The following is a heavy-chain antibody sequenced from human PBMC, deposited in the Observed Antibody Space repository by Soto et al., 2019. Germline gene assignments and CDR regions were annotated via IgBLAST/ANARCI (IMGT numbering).Heavy chain of an antibody. Sequence: EVQLVESGGGLVKPGGSLRLSCAASGFNFSNGWMSWVRQAPGKGLEWVGRIKSKVHGETTDYAAHVKGRFTSSRDDSKTTLYLQMHSLQTEDTAVYYCSTDEWEWGQGTLVTVSS. CDR1: GFNFSNGW. D-gene: IGHD1-26*01. CDR3: STDEWE. CDR2: IKSKVHGETT. V-gene: IGHV3-15*05. J-gene: IGHJ4*02.